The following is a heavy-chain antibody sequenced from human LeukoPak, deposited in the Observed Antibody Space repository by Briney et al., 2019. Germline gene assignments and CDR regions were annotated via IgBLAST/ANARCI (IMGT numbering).Heavy chain of an antibody. V-gene: IGHV1-46*01. D-gene: IGHD5-18*01. CDR1: GYTFTSYY. CDR2: INPSGGST. J-gene: IGHJ4*02. Sequence: ASAKVSCKASGYTFTSYYMHWVRQAPGQGLEWMGIINPSGGSTSYAQKFQGRVTMTRDMSTSTVYMELSSLRSEDTAVYYCARDQGDTAMVPTLDYWGQGTLVTVSA. CDR3: ARDQGDTAMVPTLDY.